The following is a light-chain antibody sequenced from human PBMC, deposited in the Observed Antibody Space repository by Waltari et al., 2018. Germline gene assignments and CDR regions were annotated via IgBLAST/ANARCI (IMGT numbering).Light chain of an antibody. Sequence: DIVLTQSPLSLPVTAGEPASISCRSSQSLLQSSGYNYWDWYLQKPGQSPQTMIYLGSTRASGVPDRFSGSGSGTDFTLKISRVEAEDVGIYYCMQALQDITFGQGTRLEIK. J-gene: IGKJ5*01. CDR1: QSLLQSSGYNY. CDR3: MQALQDIT. CDR2: LGS. V-gene: IGKV2-28*01.